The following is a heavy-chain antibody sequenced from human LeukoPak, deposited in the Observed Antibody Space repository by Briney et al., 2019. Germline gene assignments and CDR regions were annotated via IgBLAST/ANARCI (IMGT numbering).Heavy chain of an antibody. D-gene: IGHD3-10*01. Sequence: SETLSLTCTLSSGSISSYYWSWIRHPPGKGREWIGYILFIGAHNYHPSLKSRVPISVDTPKTQFSLKLSSGAAADTAGYYCARLGVDPSLLWFGEFDYWGQGTLVTVSS. J-gene: IGHJ4*02. V-gene: IGHV4-59*01. CDR1: SGSISSYY. CDR2: ILFIGAH. CDR3: ARLGVDPSLLWFGEFDY.